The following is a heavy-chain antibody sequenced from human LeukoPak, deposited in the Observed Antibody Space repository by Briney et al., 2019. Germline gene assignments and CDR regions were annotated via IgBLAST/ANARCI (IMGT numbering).Heavy chain of an antibody. J-gene: IGHJ6*02. CDR2: NYYSGST. Sequence: SETLSLTCTVSGGSISSYYWSWIRQPPGKGLEWIGYNYYSGSTNYNPSLKSRVTISVDTSKNQFSLKLSSVTAADTAVYYCARIPWAAAGHKYYYYYYGMDVWGQGTTVTVSS. CDR3: ARIPWAAAGHKYYYYYYGMDV. CDR1: GGSISSYY. V-gene: IGHV4-59*01. D-gene: IGHD6-13*01.